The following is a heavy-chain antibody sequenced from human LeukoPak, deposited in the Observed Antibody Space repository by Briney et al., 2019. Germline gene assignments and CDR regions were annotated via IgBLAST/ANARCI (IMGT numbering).Heavy chain of an antibody. CDR3: ARDRGYSYGYLDY. J-gene: IGHJ4*02. V-gene: IGHV1-69*05. Sequence: SVKVSCKASGGTFSSYAISWVRQAPGQGHEWMGGIIPIFGTANYAQKFQGRVTITTDESTSTAYMELSSLRSEDTAVYYCARDRGYSYGYLDYWGQGTLVTVSS. D-gene: IGHD5-18*01. CDR1: GGTFSSYA. CDR2: IIPIFGTA.